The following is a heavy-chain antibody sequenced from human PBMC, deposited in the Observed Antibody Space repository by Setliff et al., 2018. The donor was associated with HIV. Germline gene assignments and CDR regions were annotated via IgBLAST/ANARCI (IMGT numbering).Heavy chain of an antibody. Sequence: GASVKVSCKASGYTFTQYPMHWVRQAPGQRLEWMGWINAGNGNTKYSQKFQGRVTITRDTSTNTTYMELNSLRSEDTAVYYCARVEGYCDGVSCYSDYYGMDVWGQGTTVTVSS. V-gene: IGHV1-3*01. CDR1: GYTFTQYP. CDR2: INAGNGNT. CDR3: ARVEGYCDGVSCYSDYYGMDV. D-gene: IGHD2-15*01. J-gene: IGHJ6*02.